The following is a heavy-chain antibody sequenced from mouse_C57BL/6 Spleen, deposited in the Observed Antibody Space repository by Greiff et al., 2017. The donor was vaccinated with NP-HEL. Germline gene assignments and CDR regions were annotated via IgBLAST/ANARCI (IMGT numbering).Heavy chain of an antibody. CDR1: GYAFSSSW. D-gene: IGHD1-1*01. CDR2: IYPGDGDT. V-gene: IGHV1-82*01. CDR3: ASGTTVVDWYFDV. Sequence: QVHVKQSGPELVKPGASVKISCKASGYAFSSSWLNWVKQRPGKGLEWIGRIYPGDGDTNYNGKFKGKATLTADKSSSTAYMQLSSLTSEDSAVYFCASGTTVVDWYFDVWGTGTTVTVSS. J-gene: IGHJ1*03.